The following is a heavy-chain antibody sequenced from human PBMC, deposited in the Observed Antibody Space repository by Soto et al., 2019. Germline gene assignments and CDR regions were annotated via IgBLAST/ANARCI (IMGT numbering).Heavy chain of an antibody. Sequence: PSETLSLTCTVSGGSISSSSYYWGWIRQPPGKGLEWIGSIYYSGSTYYNPSLKSRVTISVDTSKNQFSLKLSSVTAADTAVYYCARQPNTDVLNWFDPWGQGTLVPVSS. CDR2: IYYSGST. CDR3: ARQPNTDVLNWFDP. D-gene: IGHD2-8*01. V-gene: IGHV4-39*01. CDR1: GGSISSSSYY. J-gene: IGHJ5*02.